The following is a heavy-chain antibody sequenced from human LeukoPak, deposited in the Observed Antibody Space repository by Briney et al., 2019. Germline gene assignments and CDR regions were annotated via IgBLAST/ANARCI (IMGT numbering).Heavy chain of an antibody. V-gene: IGHV4-30-4*01. J-gene: IGHJ3*02. CDR1: GGSISSGDYY. CDR3: ATPYYYDSSGYYGAFDI. Sequence: KPSETLSLTCTVSGGSISSGDYYWSWIRQPPGKGLEWIGYTYYSGSTYYNPSLKSRVTISVDTSKNQFSLKLSSVTAADTAVYYCATPYYYDSSGYYGAFDIWGQGTMVTVSS. CDR2: TYYSGST. D-gene: IGHD3-22*01.